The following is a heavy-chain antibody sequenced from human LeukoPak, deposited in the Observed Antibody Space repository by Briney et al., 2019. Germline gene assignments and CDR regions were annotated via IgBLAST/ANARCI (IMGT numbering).Heavy chain of an antibody. V-gene: IGHV3-30-3*01. CDR3: AREMGLYDSSGYYGGGFDY. D-gene: IGHD3-22*01. J-gene: IGHJ4*02. Sequence: PGGSLRLSCAASGFTCSSYAMHWVRQAPGKGLEWVAVISYDGSNKYYADSVKGRFTISRDNSKTTLYLQMKSLRAEDTAMYYCAREMGLYDSSGYYGGGFDYWGQGTLVTVSS. CDR2: ISYDGSNK. CDR1: GFTCSSYA.